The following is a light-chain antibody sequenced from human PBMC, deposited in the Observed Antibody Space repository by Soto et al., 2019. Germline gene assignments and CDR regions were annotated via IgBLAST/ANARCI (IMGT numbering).Light chain of an antibody. V-gene: IGKV3-15*01. CDR1: QSVNNN. CDR2: GAS. J-gene: IGKJ1*01. Sequence: EIVMTQSPATLSVSPGERSTLSCRASQSVNNNLAWYQQKPGQAPRLLIYGASTRATGITDRFSGSGSGRELTLHTSRLQSKHFAVYYCQQYNDWPPGGTFGQWTKVEIK. CDR3: QQYNDWPPGGT.